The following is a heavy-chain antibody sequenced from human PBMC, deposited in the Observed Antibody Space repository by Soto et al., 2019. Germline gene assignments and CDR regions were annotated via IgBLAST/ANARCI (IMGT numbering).Heavy chain of an antibody. CDR2: IYHSGST. D-gene: IGHD6-19*01. V-gene: IGHV4-59*01. Sequence: SETLSLTCTVSDGSISSYYWSWIRQPPGKGLEWIGYIYHSGSTNYNPSLKSRVTMSVDTSKNQFSLNLSSVTAADTAVYYCARGGWQFDPWGQGTLVTVSS. J-gene: IGHJ5*02. CDR3: ARGGWQFDP. CDR1: DGSISSYY.